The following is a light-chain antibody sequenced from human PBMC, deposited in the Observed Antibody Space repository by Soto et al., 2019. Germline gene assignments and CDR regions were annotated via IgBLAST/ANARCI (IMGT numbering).Light chain of an antibody. J-gene: IGLJ1*01. CDR3: FSFTTTSTHV. Sequence: QSALTQPASVSGSPGQSITISCTGSSSDVGRYSYVSWYQQYPGKAPKLIIYEVTYRPSGVSSRFSGSKSDNTASLTISGLQVEDEAEYFCFSFTTTSTHVFGTGTKLTVL. CDR1: SSDVGRYSY. V-gene: IGLV2-14*01. CDR2: EVT.